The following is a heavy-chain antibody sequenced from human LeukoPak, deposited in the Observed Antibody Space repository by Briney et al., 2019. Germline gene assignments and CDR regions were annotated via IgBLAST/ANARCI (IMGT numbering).Heavy chain of an antibody. V-gene: IGHV4-61*10. Sequence: SETLSLTCTVSGGSISSGSYYWSWIRQPAGKGLEWIGYIYYSGSTNYNPSLKSRVTISVDTSKNQFSLKLSSVTAADTAVYYCARGGDGYNRFDYWGQGTLVTVSS. D-gene: IGHD5-24*01. CDR2: IYYSGST. J-gene: IGHJ4*02. CDR1: GGSISSGSYY. CDR3: ARGGDGYNRFDY.